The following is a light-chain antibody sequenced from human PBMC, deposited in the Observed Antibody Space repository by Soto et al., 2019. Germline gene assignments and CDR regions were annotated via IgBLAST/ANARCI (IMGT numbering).Light chain of an antibody. J-gene: IGKJ1*01. CDR1: QSVTNSY. CDR2: GAS. CDR3: QHYGRSWT. V-gene: IGKV3-20*01. Sequence: ETVLTQSPGTLSFSPGERDTLSFRASQSVTNSYLAWFQQKPGQAPRLLIYGASNRATAIPDRFIGTGSGTDFTLPITKLEPEDFAVYYCQHYGRSWTFGQGTKVDI.